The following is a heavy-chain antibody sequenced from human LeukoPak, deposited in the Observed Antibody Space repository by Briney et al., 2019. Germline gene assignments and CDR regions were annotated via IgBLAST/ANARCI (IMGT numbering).Heavy chain of an antibody. CDR3: ARGGRDLGY. D-gene: IGHD2-15*01. V-gene: IGHV4-4*07. Sequence: SETLSLTCTVSGGSISADYWTWIRQPAGRRLEWIGRIYTSETTHYNPSLKSRVTMSLDTSKNQFSLKLTSVTAADTAVYYCARGGRDLGYWGQGALVTVSS. CDR1: GGSISADY. J-gene: IGHJ4*02. CDR2: IYTSETT.